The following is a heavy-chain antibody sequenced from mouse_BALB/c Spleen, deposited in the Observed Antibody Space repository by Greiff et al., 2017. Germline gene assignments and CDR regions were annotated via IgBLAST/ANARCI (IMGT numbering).Heavy chain of an antibody. CDR3: ARGITAATEFAY. Sequence: VQLQQSGAELVRPGSSVKISCKASGYAFSSYWMNWVKQRPGQGLEWIGQIYPGDGDTNYNGKFKGKATLTADKSSSTAYMQLSSLTSEDSAVYFCARGITAATEFAYWGQGTLVTVSA. CDR1: GYAFSSYW. CDR2: IYPGDGDT. V-gene: IGHV1-80*01. D-gene: IGHD1-2*01. J-gene: IGHJ3*01.